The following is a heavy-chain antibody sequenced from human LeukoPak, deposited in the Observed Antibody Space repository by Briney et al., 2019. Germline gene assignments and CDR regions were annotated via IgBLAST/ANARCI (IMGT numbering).Heavy chain of an antibody. V-gene: IGHV1-2*02. D-gene: IGHD2-2*01. CDR1: GYTFTGYY. CDR2: INPNSGGT. CDR3: ARHGYRLLQSGPAYYMDV. Sequence: ASVKVSCKASGYTFTGYYMHWVRQAPGQGLEWMGWINPNSGGTNYAQKFQGRVTMTRDTSISTAYMELSRLRSDDTAVYYCARHGYRLLQSGPAYYMDVWGKGTTVTVSS. J-gene: IGHJ6*03.